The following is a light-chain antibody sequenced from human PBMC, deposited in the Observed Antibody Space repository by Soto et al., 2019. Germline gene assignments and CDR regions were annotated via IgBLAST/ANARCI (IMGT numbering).Light chain of an antibody. CDR1: QTINTY. CDR2: DAS. Sequence: EIVLTQSPATLSLSPGERATLSCRASQTINTYLAWYQQRPGQAPRXLIYDASNRATGIPARFSGSGSGTDFTLTISSLEPEDFAVYYCQQRSNLWTFGQGTKVDIK. V-gene: IGKV3-11*01. J-gene: IGKJ1*01. CDR3: QQRSNLWT.